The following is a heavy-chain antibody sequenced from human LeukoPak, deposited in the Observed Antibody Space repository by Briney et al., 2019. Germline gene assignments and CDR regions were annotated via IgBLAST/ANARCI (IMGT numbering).Heavy chain of an antibody. J-gene: IGHJ4*02. CDR2: IDPSGGST. V-gene: IGHV1-46*01. CDR1: GYTFTDYY. D-gene: IGHD2-15*01. Sequence: ASVKVSCKASGYTFTDYYLHWVRQAPGQGLEWMGIIDPSGGSTSYAQKFQGRVTMTRDTSTSTVYMELSSLRSEDTAVYYCARDRPLYCSGGSCYSGLDYWGQGTLVTVSS. CDR3: ARDRPLYCSGGSCYSGLDY.